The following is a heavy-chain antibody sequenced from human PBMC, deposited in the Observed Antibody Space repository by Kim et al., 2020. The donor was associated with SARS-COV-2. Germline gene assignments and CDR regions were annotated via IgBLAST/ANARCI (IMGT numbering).Heavy chain of an antibody. V-gene: IGHV2-5*01. CDR2: N. Sequence: NRYSPSLKSRLTIPKETSKNQVVLTMTNMDPVDTATYYCARLQVEGIFDYWGQGTLVTVSS. D-gene: IGHD2-8*02. CDR3: ARLQVEGIFDY. J-gene: IGHJ4*02.